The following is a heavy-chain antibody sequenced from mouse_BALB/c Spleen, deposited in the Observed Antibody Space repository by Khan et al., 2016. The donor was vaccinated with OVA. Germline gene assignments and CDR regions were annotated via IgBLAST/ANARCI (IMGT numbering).Heavy chain of an antibody. Sequence: VQLQQSGTELIKPGASVKLSCTASGFNIKDTYIHWVKERPEQGTEWIGRIDPANGDTKYDPKFQGKATIKDENSTKTANLPLSSLTSESTAVYYCATLYGSPFTYWGQGTLVTVSA. D-gene: IGHD2-1*01. J-gene: IGHJ3*01. CDR3: ATLYGSPFTY. CDR2: IDPANGDT. V-gene: IGHV14-3*02. CDR1: GFNIKDTY.